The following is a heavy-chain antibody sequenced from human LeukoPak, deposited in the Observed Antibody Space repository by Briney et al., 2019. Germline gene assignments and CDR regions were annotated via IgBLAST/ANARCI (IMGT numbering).Heavy chain of an antibody. J-gene: IGHJ4*02. D-gene: IGHD1-26*01. CDR1: GFTFSSHG. CDR3: ARDLSFGSLDF. V-gene: IGHV3-33*01. Sequence: GGSLRLSCAASGFTFSSHGMHWVRQAPGKGLEWVALIWYDGSKENYADSVKGRFTISRDMSKNTLNLQMNSLRVEDTAVFYCARDLSFGSLDFRGQGTPVTVSS. CDR2: IWYDGSKE.